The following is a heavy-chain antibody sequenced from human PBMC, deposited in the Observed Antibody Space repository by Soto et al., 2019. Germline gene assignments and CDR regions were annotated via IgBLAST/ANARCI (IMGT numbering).Heavy chain of an antibody. Sequence: PSETLSLTCTVSGGSIGDDYWSWIRQPPGKGLEWIAFIHYSGTTSYNPSLKSRVTISVDTSKNQFSLKLSSVTAADTAVYYCSRGGASSKWSDTWGQGTLVTVSS. J-gene: IGHJ5*02. CDR2: IHYSGTT. CDR3: SRGGASSKWSDT. CDR1: GGSIGDDY. V-gene: IGHV4-59*01.